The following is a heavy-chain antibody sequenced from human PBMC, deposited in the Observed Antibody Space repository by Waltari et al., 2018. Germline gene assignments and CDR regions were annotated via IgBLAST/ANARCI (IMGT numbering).Heavy chain of an antibody. CDR2: ISYDGSNK. Sequence: QVQLVESGGGVVQPGRSLRLSCAASGFTFSSYGMHWVRQAPGKGLEWVAVISYDGSNKYYADSMKGRFTISRDNSKNTLYLQMNSLRAEDTAVYYCAKDLGDRGYTADLDYWGQGTLVTVSS. V-gene: IGHV3-30*18. D-gene: IGHD5-12*01. J-gene: IGHJ4*02. CDR1: GFTFSSYG. CDR3: AKDLGDRGYTADLDY.